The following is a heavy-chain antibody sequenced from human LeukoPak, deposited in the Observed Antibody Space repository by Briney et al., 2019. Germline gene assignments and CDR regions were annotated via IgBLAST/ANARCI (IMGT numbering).Heavy chain of an antibody. CDR2: IYTSGSP. Sequence: PSETLSLTCTVSGVSISSGAYYWTWIRQPAGEGLEWIGRIYTSGSPNYNPSLKSRVTISVDTSKNQSSLKLSSVTAADTAVYFCATYYGSGIRAWGQGTLVTVSS. V-gene: IGHV4-61*02. CDR1: GVSISSGAYY. D-gene: IGHD3-10*01. CDR3: ATYYGSGIRA. J-gene: IGHJ4*02.